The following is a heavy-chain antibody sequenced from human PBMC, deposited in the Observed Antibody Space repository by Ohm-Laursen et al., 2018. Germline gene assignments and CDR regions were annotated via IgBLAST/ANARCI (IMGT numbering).Heavy chain of an antibody. CDR3: ASDCDFWSGYSY. CDR1: GYTFTGYY. J-gene: IGHJ4*02. V-gene: IGHV1-2*02. D-gene: IGHD3-3*01. Sequence: VASVKASCKASGYTFTGYYMHWVRQAPGQGLEWMGWINPNSGGTNYAQKFQGRVTMTRDTSISTAYMELSRLRSDDSAVYYCASDCDFWSGYSYWGQGTLVTVSS. CDR2: INPNSGGT.